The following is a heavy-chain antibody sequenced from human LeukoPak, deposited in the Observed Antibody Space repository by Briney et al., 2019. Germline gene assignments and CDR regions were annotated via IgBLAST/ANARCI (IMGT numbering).Heavy chain of an antibody. CDR1: GFTVSSNY. J-gene: IGHJ6*02. CDR2: ISASGGYT. Sequence: GGSLRLSCAASGFTVSSNYMSWVRQAPGKGLEWVSSISASGGYTYYADSVKGRFTISRDNSKNTLYLQMNSLRAEDTAVYYCAKDPYSSSSGGPYGMDVWGQGTTVTVSS. CDR3: AKDPYSSSSGGPYGMDV. V-gene: IGHV3-23*01. D-gene: IGHD6-6*01.